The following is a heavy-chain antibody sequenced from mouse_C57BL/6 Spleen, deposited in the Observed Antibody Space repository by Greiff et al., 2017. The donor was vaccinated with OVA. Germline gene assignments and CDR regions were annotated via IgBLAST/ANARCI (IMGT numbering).Heavy chain of an antibody. Sequence: EVMLVESGGGLVQPGGSMKLSCVASGFTFSNYWMNWVRQSPEKGLEWVAQIRLKSDNYATHYAESVKGRFTISRDDSKSSVYLQMNNLRAEDTGIYYCTGLYYYGSSYDWYFDVWGTGTTVTVSS. D-gene: IGHD1-1*01. CDR2: IRLKSDNYAT. CDR1: GFTFSNYW. J-gene: IGHJ1*03. V-gene: IGHV6-3*01. CDR3: TGLYYYGSSYDWYFDV.